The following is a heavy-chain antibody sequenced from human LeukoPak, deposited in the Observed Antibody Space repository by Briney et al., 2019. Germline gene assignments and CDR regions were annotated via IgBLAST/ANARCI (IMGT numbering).Heavy chain of an antibody. D-gene: IGHD2-2*01. V-gene: IGHV3-74*01. CDR1: GFTFSSYW. CDR3: ATSVVPAASDYYMDV. J-gene: IGHJ6*03. CDR2: INIDGSST. Sequence: GGSLRLSCAASGFTFSSYWMHWVRQAPGKGLVWVSRINIDGSSTSYADSVKGRFTISRDNAKNTLYLQMNSLRVEDTAVYYCATSVVPAASDYYMDVWGKGTAVTVSS.